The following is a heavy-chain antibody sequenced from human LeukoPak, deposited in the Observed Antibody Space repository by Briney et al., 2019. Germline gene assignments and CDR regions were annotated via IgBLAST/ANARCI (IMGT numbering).Heavy chain of an antibody. Sequence: GGSLRLSCAASGFTFSESPMHWVRQASGKGLEWVGRITSKADSYATAYAESVKGRFTVSRDDSKNTAYLQMNSLQTEDTAVYYCTRLPTLKTFDYWGQGVLVTVSS. CDR1: GFTFSESP. CDR2: ITSKADSYAT. J-gene: IGHJ4*02. V-gene: IGHV3-73*01. CDR3: TRLPTLKTFDY. D-gene: IGHD4-17*01.